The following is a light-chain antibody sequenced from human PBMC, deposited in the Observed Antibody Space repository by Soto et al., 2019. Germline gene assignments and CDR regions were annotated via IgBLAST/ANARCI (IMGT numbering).Light chain of an antibody. V-gene: IGKV1-39*01. Sequence: DIQMTQSPSSLSASVGDTVTITCRASQSISVHLNWYQQKPGKVPKLLIYAASNLHSGVPSRFSGSGSETDFALTISSLQPEYFATYYCQQSYITPYPFGQGTRLEIK. CDR2: AAS. CDR3: QQSYITPYP. J-gene: IGKJ2*01. CDR1: QSISVH.